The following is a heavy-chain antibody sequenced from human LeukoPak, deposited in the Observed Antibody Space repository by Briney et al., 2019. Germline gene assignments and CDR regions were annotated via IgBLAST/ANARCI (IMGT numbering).Heavy chain of an antibody. CDR2: INPNSGDT. J-gene: IGHJ4*02. V-gene: IGHV1-2*02. D-gene: IGHD6-6*01. Sequence: GASVKVSCKASGYSFTVYYIHWMRQAPGQGLEWAGWINPNSGDTNIAPKFQGRVTMTRDTSISTAYMELSRLRSDDTAVYYCARDLEMSSSPSFDYWGQGTLVTVSS. CDR3: ARDLEMSSSPSFDY. CDR1: GYSFTVYY.